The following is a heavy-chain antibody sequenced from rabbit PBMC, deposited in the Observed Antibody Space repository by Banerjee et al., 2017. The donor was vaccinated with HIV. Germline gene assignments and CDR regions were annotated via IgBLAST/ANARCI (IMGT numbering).Heavy chain of an antibody. CDR2: IYAGSGST. Sequence: QSLEESGGDLVKPGASLTLTCTASGFSFSSSYYMWWVRQAPGKGLEWIACIYAGSGSTYYASWAKGRFTISKTSSTTVTLQMTSLTAADTATYFCARDKRYYYGMDLWGPGTLVTVS. CDR3: ARDKRYYYGMDL. V-gene: IGHV1S40*01. J-gene: IGHJ6*01. CDR1: GFSFSSSYY.